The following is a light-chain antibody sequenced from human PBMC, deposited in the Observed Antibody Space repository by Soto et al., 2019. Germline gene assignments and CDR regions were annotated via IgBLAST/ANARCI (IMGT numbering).Light chain of an antibody. CDR3: QQRSNWPHLT. CDR1: QSVSSY. CDR2: DAS. Sequence: EIVLTQSPATLSLSPGERATLSCRASQSVSSYLAWYQQKPGQTPRLLIYDASNRATGIPARFSGSGSGTDFTLTISSLEPEDFAVYYCQQRSNWPHLTFGGGTKVEIK. J-gene: IGKJ4*01. V-gene: IGKV3-11*01.